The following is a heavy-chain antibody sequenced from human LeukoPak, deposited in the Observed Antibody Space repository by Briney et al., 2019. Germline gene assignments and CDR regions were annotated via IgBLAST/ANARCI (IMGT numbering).Heavy chain of an antibody. D-gene: IGHD5-12*01. CDR2: INPSGGST. CDR3: ARDRLLRLIDY. CDR1: GYTFTSYY. Sequence: ASVKVSCKASGYTFTSYYMHWVRQAPGQGLEWMGIINPSGGSTSYAQKFQGRVTMTRDMSTSTVYMELSSLRSEDTAVYYCARDRLLRLIDYWGQGTLVTVSS. V-gene: IGHV1-46*01. J-gene: IGHJ4*02.